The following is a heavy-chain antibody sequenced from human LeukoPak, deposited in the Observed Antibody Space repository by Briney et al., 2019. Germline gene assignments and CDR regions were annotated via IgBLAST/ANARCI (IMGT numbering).Heavy chain of an antibody. Sequence: GESLKISCKASGYSFTSYWISWVRQMPGEGLEWMGRIDSSDSDTNYSPSFQGHVTMSADKSISTAYLQWSSLKASDTAMYFCARHVNWRSGQSWFDPWGQGTLVTVSS. J-gene: IGHJ5*02. CDR3: ARHVNWRSGQSWFDP. D-gene: IGHD3-10*01. CDR2: IDSSDSDT. CDR1: GYSFTSYW. V-gene: IGHV5-10-1*01.